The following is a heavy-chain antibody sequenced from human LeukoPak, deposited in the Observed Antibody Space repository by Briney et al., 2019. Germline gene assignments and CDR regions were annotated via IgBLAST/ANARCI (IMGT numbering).Heavy chain of an antibody. CDR3: ARRGTVTRGAYYYYGMDV. CDR1: GYTFTGYY. CDR2: INPNSGGT. V-gene: IGHV1-2*02. J-gene: IGHJ6*02. D-gene: IGHD4-17*01. Sequence: ASVKVSCKASGYTFTGYYMHWVRQAPGQGLEWMGWINPNSGGTNYAQKFQGRVTMTRDTSISTAYMELSRLRSDDTAVYYCARRGTVTRGAYYYYGMDVWGQGITVTVSS.